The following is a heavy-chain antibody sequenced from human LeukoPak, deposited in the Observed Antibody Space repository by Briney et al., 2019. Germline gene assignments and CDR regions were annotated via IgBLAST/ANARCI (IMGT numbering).Heavy chain of an antibody. D-gene: IGHD1-26*01. V-gene: IGHV5-51*01. CDR1: GYSFTSYC. CDR3: GMSGDRVPLQDDVFDV. J-gene: IGHJ3*01. Sequence: GESLKISCKVSGYSFTSYCIGWVRQMPGKGLEWMGIIYPGDSGPTYSPSFQGQVTISVDKSVSTAYLQWSSLQASDTAMYYCGMSGDRVPLQDDVFDVWGQGTMVTVST. CDR2: IYPGDSGP.